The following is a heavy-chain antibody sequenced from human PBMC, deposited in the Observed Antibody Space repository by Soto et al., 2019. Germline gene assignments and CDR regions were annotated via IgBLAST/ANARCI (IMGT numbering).Heavy chain of an antibody. V-gene: IGHV4-30-2*06. D-gene: IGHD3-10*01. CDR3: ARAPPGPSPRWDV. Sequence: QVQLQESGSGLVKPSQTLSVTCAVSGASMSSGGHSWSWIRQSPGEGLEWIGCIYATGKPYYNPSLKSRVTISVDTSKNQFSLNVTSVTAADTAVYYCARAPPGPSPRWDVWGQGTTVTVSS. CDR1: GASMSSGGHS. CDR2: IYATGKP. J-gene: IGHJ6*02.